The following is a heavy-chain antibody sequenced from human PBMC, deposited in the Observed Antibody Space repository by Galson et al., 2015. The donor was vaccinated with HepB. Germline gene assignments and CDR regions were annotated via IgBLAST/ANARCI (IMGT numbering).Heavy chain of an antibody. CDR1: GFTFSSYA. CDR2: ISGSGGST. V-gene: IGHV3-23*01. CDR3: AKLPYIGIAAAGRSWFDP. J-gene: IGHJ5*02. D-gene: IGHD6-13*01. Sequence: SLRLSCAASGFTFSSYAMSWVRQAPGKGLEWVSAISGSGGSTYYADSVKGRFTISRDNSKNTLYLQMNSLRAEDTAVYYCAKLPYIGIAAAGRSWFDPWGQGTLVTVSS.